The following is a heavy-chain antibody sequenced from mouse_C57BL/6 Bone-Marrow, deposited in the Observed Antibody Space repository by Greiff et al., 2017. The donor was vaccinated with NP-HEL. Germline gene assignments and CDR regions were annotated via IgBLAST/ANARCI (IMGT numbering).Heavy chain of an antibody. D-gene: IGHD2-4*01. V-gene: IGHV1-39*01. CDR3: ARPYDYDGDYYAMDY. J-gene: IGHJ4*01. CDR2: INPNYGTT. CDR1: GYSFTDYN. Sequence: VQLQQSGPELVKPGASVKISCKASGYSFTDYNMNWVMQSNGKSLEWIGVINPNYGTTSYNQKFKGKATLTVDQSSSTAYMQLNSLTSEDSAVYYCARPYDYDGDYYAMDYWGQGTSVTVSS.